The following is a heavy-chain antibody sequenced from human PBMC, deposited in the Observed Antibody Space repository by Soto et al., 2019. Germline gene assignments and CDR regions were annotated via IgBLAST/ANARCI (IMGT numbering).Heavy chain of an antibody. J-gene: IGHJ4*02. D-gene: IGHD3-3*01. V-gene: IGHV4-61*01. CDR2: VYHTGKP. Sequence: SETPAPTCTVSGGSFKSGSYSLSWTGPPPGKGLEWLGQVYHTGKPQYNPSLKSRHSISLDTSKIQFSLNLDSVTAADTAVYFCARDFAYFDSWGQGTLVTVS. CDR3: ARDFAYFDS. CDR1: GGSFKSGSYS.